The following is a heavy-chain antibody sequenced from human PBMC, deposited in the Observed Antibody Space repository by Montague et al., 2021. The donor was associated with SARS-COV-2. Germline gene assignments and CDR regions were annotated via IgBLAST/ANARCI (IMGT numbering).Heavy chain of an antibody. CDR1: GGSIGSHY. D-gene: IGHD3-22*01. Sequence: SETLSLTCTVSGGSIGSHYWSWIRQPPGKGLEWIGYVYYSGSTNYNPSLKSRVTISVDTSKSRFSLKLKSVTSADTAVYYCARDSPHSSGYHVYFDLWGRGTLVTVSS. J-gene: IGHJ2*01. CDR2: VYYSGST. V-gene: IGHV4-59*11. CDR3: ARDSPHSSGYHVYFDL.